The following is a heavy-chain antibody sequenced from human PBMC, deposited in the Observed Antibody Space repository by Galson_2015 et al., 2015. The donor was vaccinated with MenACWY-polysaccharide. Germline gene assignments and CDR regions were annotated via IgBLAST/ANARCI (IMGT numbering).Heavy chain of an antibody. Sequence: SVKVSCKASGYKFTSYDINWVRQATGQGLEWMGWMNPNSGNTGYAQKFQGRVTMTSNSAITTAYMELSSLRSEDTAVYYCARIIARKYTFADLWSQGTLVTVSS. CDR2: MNPNSGNT. CDR1: GYKFTSYD. CDR3: ARIIARKYTFADL. V-gene: IGHV1-8*01. J-gene: IGHJ4*02. D-gene: IGHD2-21*01.